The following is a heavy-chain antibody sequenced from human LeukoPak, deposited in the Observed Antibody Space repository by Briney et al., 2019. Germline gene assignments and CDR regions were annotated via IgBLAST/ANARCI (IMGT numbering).Heavy chain of an antibody. CDR2: INHSGST. CDR1: GGSFSGYY. Sequence: SETLSLTCAVYGGSFSGYYWSWIRQPPGKGLEWIGEINHSGSTNYNPSLKSRVTISVGMSKNQFSLKLSSVTAADTAVYYCARGGRWLRPRYYFDYWGQGTLVTVSS. J-gene: IGHJ4*02. D-gene: IGHD5-24*01. CDR3: ARGGRWLRPRYYFDY. V-gene: IGHV4-34*01.